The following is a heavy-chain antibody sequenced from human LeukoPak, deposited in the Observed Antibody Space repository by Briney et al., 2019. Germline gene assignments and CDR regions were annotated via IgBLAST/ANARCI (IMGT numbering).Heavy chain of an antibody. CDR1: GFTFDDYG. V-gene: IGHV3-20*01. D-gene: IGHD4/OR15-4a*01. Sequence: GGSLRLSCAASGFTFDDYGMSWVRHAPGKGVEWVSGTNWNGGSTSYADSVKGRFTISRNNAKNSLYLQMNSLRVEDTALYRCARGPANHYGMDVWGQGTTVTVSS. CDR3: ARGPANHYGMDV. CDR2: TNWNGGST. J-gene: IGHJ6*01.